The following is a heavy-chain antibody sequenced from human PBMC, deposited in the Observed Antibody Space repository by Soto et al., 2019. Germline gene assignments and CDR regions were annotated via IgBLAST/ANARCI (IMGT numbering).Heavy chain of an antibody. J-gene: IGHJ6*02. CDR1: GGSISSSSYY. D-gene: IGHD2-2*01. Sequence: PSETLSLTCTVSGGSISSSSYYWGWIRQPPGKGLEWIGSIYYSGSTYYNPSLKSRVTISVDTSKNQFSLKLSSVTAADTAVYYCARQPYTRGYGIDVWGQGTTVTVYS. CDR3: ARQPYTRGYGIDV. CDR2: IYYSGST. V-gene: IGHV4-39*01.